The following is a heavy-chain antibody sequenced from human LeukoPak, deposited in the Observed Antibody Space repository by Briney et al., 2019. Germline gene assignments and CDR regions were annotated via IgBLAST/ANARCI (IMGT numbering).Heavy chain of an antibody. J-gene: IGHJ6*03. CDR2: IRYDGSNK. Sequence: GGSLRLSCAASGFTFSTYSMNWVSQAPGKGLEWVAFIRYDGSNKYYADSVKGRFTISRDNSKNTLYLQMNSLRAEDTAVYYCAKINPDLYYYMDVWGKGTTVTISS. CDR1: GFTFSTYS. CDR3: AKINPDLYYYMDV. V-gene: IGHV3-30*02.